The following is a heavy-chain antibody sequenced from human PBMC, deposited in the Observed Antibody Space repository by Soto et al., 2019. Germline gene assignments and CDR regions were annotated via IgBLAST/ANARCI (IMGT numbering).Heavy chain of an antibody. D-gene: IGHD3-10*01. CDR3: ASTTDYYGSGKNKVYYYYYYGMDV. J-gene: IGHJ6*02. V-gene: IGHV1-69*01. Sequence: QVQLVQSGAEVKKPGSSVKVSCKASRGTFSSYAISWVRQAPGQGLEWMGGIIPIFGTANYAQKFQGRVTITADESTRTASMELSSLRSEDTAVYYCASTTDYYGSGKNKVYYYYYYGMDVWGQWTTVTVSS. CDR2: IIPIFGTA. CDR1: RGTFSSYA.